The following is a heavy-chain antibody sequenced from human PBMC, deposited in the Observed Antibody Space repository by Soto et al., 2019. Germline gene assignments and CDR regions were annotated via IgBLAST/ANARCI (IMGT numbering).Heavy chain of an antibody. D-gene: IGHD3-10*01. V-gene: IGHV3-23*01. J-gene: IGHJ4*02. Sequence: EVQLLESGGGLVQPGGSLRLSCAASGFTFSSYAMSWVRQAPGKGLEWVSAISGSGGSTYYADSVKGRFTISRDNSKNTLYLQMNSLRAEDTAVYYCAKVRAPYYYGSGSYYLGDYWGQGTLVTVSS. CDR2: ISGSGGST. CDR3: AKVRAPYYYGSGSYYLGDY. CDR1: GFTFSSYA.